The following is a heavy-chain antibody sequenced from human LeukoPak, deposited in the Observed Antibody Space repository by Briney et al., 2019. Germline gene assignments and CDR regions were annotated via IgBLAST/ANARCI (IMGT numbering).Heavy chain of an antibody. CDR3: AKSMTMDYYGMGV. CDR1: GGSISGFY. J-gene: IGHJ6*02. D-gene: IGHD4/OR15-4a*01. V-gene: IGHV4-59*01. Sequence: PSETLSLTCTVSGGSISGFYWSWIRQPPGKGLEWIACIHYSGITNYRPSLESRVTLAVDMAKNQFSLRLSSVTAADTAIYFCAKSMTMDYYGMGVWGQGTTVTVSS. CDR2: IHYSGIT.